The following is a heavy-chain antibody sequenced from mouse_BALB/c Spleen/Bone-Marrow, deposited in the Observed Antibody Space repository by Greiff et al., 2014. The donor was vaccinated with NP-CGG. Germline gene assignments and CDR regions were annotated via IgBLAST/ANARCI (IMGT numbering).Heavy chain of an antibody. D-gene: IGHD1-1*01. CDR3: AGGWVYYWGSGRYFDF. Sequence: QVQLEESGAELVGPGASVKMSCKASGYTFTSYFMHWVKQTPGQGLEWIGYIYPGNGGTNYNQKFKGKATLTADTSSSTAYMQISSLTPESSAIYYCAGGWVYYWGSGRYFDFWGAGTTVTVSS. V-gene: IGHV1-12*01. J-gene: IGHJ1*01. CDR1: GYTFTSYF. CDR2: IYPGNGGT.